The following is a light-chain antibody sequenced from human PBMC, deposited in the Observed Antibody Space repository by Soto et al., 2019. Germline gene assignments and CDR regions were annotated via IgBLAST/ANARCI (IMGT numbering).Light chain of an antibody. V-gene: IGKV3-15*01. CDR3: QQYNNWPLT. CDR2: GAS. CDR1: QSVSSN. J-gene: IGKJ2*01. Sequence: EIVMTQSPATLSVSPGERATLSCRASQSVSSNLAWYQQKPGQAPRLLIYGASTRATGIPARFSGSGSGTEFALPISSLQSEDFAVYYCQQYNNWPLTFGKGPKMEIK.